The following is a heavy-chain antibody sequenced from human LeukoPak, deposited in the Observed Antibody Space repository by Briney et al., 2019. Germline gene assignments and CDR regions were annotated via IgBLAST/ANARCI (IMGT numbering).Heavy chain of an antibody. D-gene: IGHD1-26*01. J-gene: IGHJ4*02. CDR1: VGSISSSIYY. V-gene: IGHV4-39*07. CDR3: ARVGALYSFDY. CDR2: IYYSVST. Sequence: SETLSLTCTVSVGSISSSIYYWGWIRQPPGKWLECIGIIYYSVSTYYNPSLKSRVTISVDTSKKQFSLKLRSVTAAETVVYYCARVGALYSFDYWGQGTLVTVSS.